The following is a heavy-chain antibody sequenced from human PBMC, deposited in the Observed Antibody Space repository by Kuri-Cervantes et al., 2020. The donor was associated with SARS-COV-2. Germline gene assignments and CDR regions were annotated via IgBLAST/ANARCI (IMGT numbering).Heavy chain of an antibody. Sequence: GESLKISCAASGFNFSSYAMNWVRQAPGKGLEWVSYISNSGSSIYYADSGKGRFTISRDNAKNSLYLQMNSLKANDTAVYYCARAFSPAYTSSDSDPFDFWGRGTMVTVSS. CDR1: GFNFSSYA. V-gene: IGHV3-48*01. J-gene: IGHJ3*01. D-gene: IGHD3-16*01. CDR2: ISNSGSSI. CDR3: ARAFSPAYTSSDSDPFDF.